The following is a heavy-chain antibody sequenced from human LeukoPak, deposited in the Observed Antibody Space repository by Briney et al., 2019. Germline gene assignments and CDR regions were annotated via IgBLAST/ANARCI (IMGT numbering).Heavy chain of an antibody. CDR1: GFPFSDYY. J-gene: IGHJ6*02. Sequence: PGGSLRLSCAASGFPFSDYYMSWVRQAPGKGLEWVANIKQDGSEKYYVDSVKGRFTISRDNAKNSLYLQMNSLRAEDTAVYYCARETSSFVPGSGSYYHYYYGMDVWGQGTTVTVSS. CDR3: ARETSSFVPGSGSYYHYYYGMDV. CDR2: IKQDGSEK. D-gene: IGHD3-10*01. V-gene: IGHV3-7*01.